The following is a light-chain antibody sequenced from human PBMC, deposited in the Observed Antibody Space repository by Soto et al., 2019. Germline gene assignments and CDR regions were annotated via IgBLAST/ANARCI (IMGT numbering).Light chain of an antibody. Sequence: IHLTHSPSSLSASVGDRVTITCRASQGISSYLAWSQQKPGRAPKLLIYAASTLQSGVPSRFSGSGSGKDFTPTISSLQPEDFATHYYKQLNDCPLTLGVGSKVDIX. J-gene: IGKJ4*01. CDR2: AAS. CDR1: QGISSY. CDR3: KQLNDCPLT. V-gene: IGKV1-9*01.